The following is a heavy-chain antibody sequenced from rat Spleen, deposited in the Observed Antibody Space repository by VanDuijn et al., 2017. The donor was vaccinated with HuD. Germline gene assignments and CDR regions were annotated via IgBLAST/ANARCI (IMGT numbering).Heavy chain of an antibody. CDR3: ARRHYGYTDYFDY. Sequence: EVQLVESGGGLVQPGRSLKLSCAASGFTFNNYGMAWVRQTPTKGLEWVASISTGGTGTYYRDSVKGRFTLSRDNAKSTLYLQMDSLGSEDTATYYCARRHYGYTDYFDYWGQGVMVTVSS. CDR2: ISTGGTGT. V-gene: IGHV5S13*01. D-gene: IGHD1-11*01. J-gene: IGHJ2*01. CDR1: GFTFNNYG.